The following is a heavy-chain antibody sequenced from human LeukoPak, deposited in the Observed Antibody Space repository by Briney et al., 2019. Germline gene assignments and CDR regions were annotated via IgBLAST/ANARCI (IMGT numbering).Heavy chain of an antibody. D-gene: IGHD3-22*01. CDR2: INHSGST. J-gene: IGHJ4*02. CDR3: ARRDSYSSGYYYFDY. Sequence: SETLSLTCAVYGGSFSGYYWSWIRQPPGKGLEWIGEINHSGSTNYNPSLKSRVTISVDTSKNQFSLKLSSVTAADTAVYYCARRDSYSSGYYYFDYWGQGTLVTVSS. V-gene: IGHV4-34*01. CDR1: GGSFSGYY.